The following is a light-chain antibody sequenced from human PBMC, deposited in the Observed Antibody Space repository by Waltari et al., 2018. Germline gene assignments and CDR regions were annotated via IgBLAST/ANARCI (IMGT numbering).Light chain of an antibody. CDR2: DVT. CDR1: GSAIDDSDF. Sequence: QSALTQPASVSGSPGQSITISCTGIGSAIDDSDFVSWYQHQPGKAPRVIIYDVTNRPLGISHRFSASKSANPASLTISGLQPGDEGDYYCTSQALDGVVLFGGGTQVTV. J-gene: IGLJ3*02. CDR3: TSQALDGVVL. V-gene: IGLV2-14*03.